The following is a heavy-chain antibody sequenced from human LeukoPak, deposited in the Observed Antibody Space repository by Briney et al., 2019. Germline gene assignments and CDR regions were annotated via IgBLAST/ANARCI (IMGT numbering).Heavy chain of an antibody. CDR2: IYYSGST. CDR3: ARGLDSSSWPNDAFDI. CDR1: GGSISSGGYY. D-gene: IGHD6-13*01. Sequence: PSQTLSLTCTVSGGSISSGGYYWSWIRQHPGKGLEWIGYIYYSGSTYYNPSLKSRVTISVDTSKNQFSLKLSSVTAADMAVYYCARGLDSSSWPNDAFDIWGQGTMVTVSS. V-gene: IGHV4-31*03. J-gene: IGHJ3*02.